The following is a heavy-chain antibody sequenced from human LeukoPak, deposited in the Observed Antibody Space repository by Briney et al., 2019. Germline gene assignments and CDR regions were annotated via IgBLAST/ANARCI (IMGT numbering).Heavy chain of an antibody. CDR2: VYYSGSS. J-gene: IGHJ4*02. V-gene: IGHV4-59*08. D-gene: IGHD3-22*01. CDR3: ARHYDSSGYWYYFDY. CDR1: GGSISSYY. Sequence: SETLSLTCTVSGGSISSYYWSWIRQPPGKGLDWIGYVYYSGSSDYNPSLKSRVTISVDTSKNQFSLKLSSVTAADTAVYYCARHYDSSGYWYYFDYWGQGALVTVSS.